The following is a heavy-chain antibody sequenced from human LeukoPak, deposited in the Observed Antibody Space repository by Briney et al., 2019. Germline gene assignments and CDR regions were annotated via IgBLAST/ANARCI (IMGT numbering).Heavy chain of an antibody. CDR2: INSNSGGT. J-gene: IGHJ4*02. V-gene: IGHV1-2*02. D-gene: IGHD1-7*01. CDR3: ARVTGTTRGGSFDY. CDR1: GYTFTGYY. Sequence: ASVKVSCKASGYTFTGYYMHWVRQAPGQGLEWMGWINSNSGGTNYAQKFQGRVTMTRDTSISTAYMELSRLRSDDTAVYYCARVTGTTRGGSFDYWGQGTLVTVSS.